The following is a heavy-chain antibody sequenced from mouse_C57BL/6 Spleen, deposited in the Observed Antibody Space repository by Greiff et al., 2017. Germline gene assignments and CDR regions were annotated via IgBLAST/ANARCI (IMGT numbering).Heavy chain of an antibody. V-gene: IGHV1-15*01. CDR3: TAGGHGSSYVEYFDY. CDR1: GYTFTDYE. CDR2: IDPETGGT. D-gene: IGHD1-1*01. Sequence: QVQLQQSGAELVRPGASVTLSCKASGYTFTDYEMHWVKQTPVHGLEWIGAIDPETGGTAYNQKFKGKAILTADKSSSTAYMELRSLTSEDSAVYYCTAGGHGSSYVEYFDYWGQGTTLTVSS. J-gene: IGHJ2*01.